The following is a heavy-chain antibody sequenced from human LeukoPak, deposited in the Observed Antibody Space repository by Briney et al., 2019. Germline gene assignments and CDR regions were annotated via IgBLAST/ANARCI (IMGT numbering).Heavy chain of an antibody. CDR3: ARDKWELPLDY. J-gene: IGHJ4*02. CDR1: GGSFSGYY. D-gene: IGHD1-26*01. V-gene: IGHV4-34*01. Sequence: SETLSLTCAVYGGSFSGYYWSWIRQPPGKGLEWIGEINHSGSTNYNPSLKSRVTISVDTSKNQFSLKLSSVTAADTAVYYCARDKWELPLDYWGQGTLVTVSS. CDR2: INHSGST.